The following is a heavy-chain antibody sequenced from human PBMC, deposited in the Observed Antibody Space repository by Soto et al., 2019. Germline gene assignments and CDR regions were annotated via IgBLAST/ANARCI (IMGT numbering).Heavy chain of an antibody. CDR2: IKNDGTST. Sequence: GGSLRLSCAASGFTFSNYWMHWVRQAPGKGLVWVSRIKNDGTSTGYADSFKGRFTISRDNAKNTLYLQVNSLRAEDTAVYYCASGVLPYYWGQGTLVTVSS. D-gene: IGHD3-16*01. V-gene: IGHV3-74*01. CDR1: GFTFSNYW. J-gene: IGHJ4*02. CDR3: ASGVLPYY.